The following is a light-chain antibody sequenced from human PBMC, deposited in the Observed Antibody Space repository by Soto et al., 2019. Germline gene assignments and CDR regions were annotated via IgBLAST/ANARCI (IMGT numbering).Light chain of an antibody. CDR3: QQYFRPWT. Sequence: DIVMTQSPDSLAVSLGERATINCKSSQSVLYSSNNKNYLAWYQQKPGQPPKLLIYWASTRESGVPDRFSGSGSGTDFTLTISSLQAEDVAVYYCQQYFRPWTFGQGTTVEIK. CDR2: WAS. CDR1: QSVLYSSNNKNY. J-gene: IGKJ1*01. V-gene: IGKV4-1*01.